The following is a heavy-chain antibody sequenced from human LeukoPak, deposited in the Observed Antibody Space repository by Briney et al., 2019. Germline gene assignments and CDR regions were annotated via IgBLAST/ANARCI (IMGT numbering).Heavy chain of an antibody. Sequence: SETLSLTCTVSGGSISSGGYYWSWIRQHPGKGLEWIGYIYYGGSTYYNPSLKSRVTISVDTSKSQFSLKLSSVTAADTAVYYCARSLTMIVHDDAFDIWGQGTMVTVSS. CDR1: GGSISSGGYY. J-gene: IGHJ3*02. D-gene: IGHD3-22*01. CDR3: ARSLTMIVHDDAFDI. V-gene: IGHV4-31*03. CDR2: IYYGGST.